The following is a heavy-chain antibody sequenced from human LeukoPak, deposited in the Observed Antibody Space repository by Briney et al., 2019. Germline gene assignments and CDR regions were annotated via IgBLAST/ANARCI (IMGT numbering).Heavy chain of an antibody. CDR2: SAYNGNT. V-gene: IGHV1-18*01. D-gene: IGHD3-10*01. CDR1: GYTLTNYG. CDR3: ARYNSMFRGVTTSDY. Sequence: ASVKVSCTASGYTLTNYGFNWVRQAPGQGLEWMGNSAYNGNTNYAQKFQDRVTMTTDTSTSTAYMELRSLRSDDTAVYYCARYNSMFRGVTTSDYWGQGTLVTVSS. J-gene: IGHJ4*02.